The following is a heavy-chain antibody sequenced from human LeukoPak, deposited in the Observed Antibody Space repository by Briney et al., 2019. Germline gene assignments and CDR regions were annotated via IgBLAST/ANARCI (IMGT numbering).Heavy chain of an antibody. CDR1: GFTFSAYA. V-gene: IGHV3-23*01. D-gene: IGHD6-6*01. CDR2: LSGSGAST. J-gene: IGHJ5*02. Sequence: PGGSLRLSCAASGFTFSAYAMSWVRQAPGKGLEWVPALSGSGASTYYADSVKGRFTISRGNSKNTLYLQMSSLRAEDTAVYYCAKVSNIAARGWFDPWGQGTLVTVSS. CDR3: AKVSNIAARGWFDP.